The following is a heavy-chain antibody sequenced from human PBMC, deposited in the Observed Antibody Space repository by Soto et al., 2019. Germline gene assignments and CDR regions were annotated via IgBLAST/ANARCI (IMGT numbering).Heavy chain of an antibody. CDR2: ISNNGDTA. V-gene: IGHV3-23*01. Sequence: GSLRLSCATSGFTFSSYAMVWVRQAAEKGLEWVASISNNGDTAYYADSVKGRFTISRGNSENTLYLQMNGLRADDTALYFCAKSRVFIGAIVTLLDSWSQGT. CDR1: GFTFSSYA. CDR3: AKSRVFIGAIVTLLDS. D-gene: IGHD3-16*02. J-gene: IGHJ4*02.